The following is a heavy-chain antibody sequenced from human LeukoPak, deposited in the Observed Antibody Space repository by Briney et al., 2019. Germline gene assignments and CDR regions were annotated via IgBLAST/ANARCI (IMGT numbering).Heavy chain of an antibody. D-gene: IGHD3-10*01. J-gene: IGHJ6*03. CDR3: AKGGAVSSKSITMVRGTRRYHYYMDV. V-gene: IGHV1-46*01. Sequence: ASVKVSCKASGYTFTNYYIHWVRQAPGQGLEWMGIINPSAGNTNYAQNFQGRVTMTRDTSTSTVYMELSSLRSEDTAVYYCAKGGAVSSKSITMVRGTRRYHYYMDVWGKGTTVTISS. CDR2: INPSAGNT. CDR1: GYTFTNYY.